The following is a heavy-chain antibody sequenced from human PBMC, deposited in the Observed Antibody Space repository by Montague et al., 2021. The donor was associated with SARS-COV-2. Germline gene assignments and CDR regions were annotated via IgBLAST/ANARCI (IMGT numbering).Heavy chain of an antibody. J-gene: IGHJ4*02. CDR3: ARGPSRLATQEFYFGY. CDR1: GGSVSSATGY. Sequence: SETLSLTCTVSGGSVSSATGYWSWIRQPPGKGLEWIGYIYYSGNTYYNPSLKSRVTMSVDTTKNQFSLTLNSVTAADTAVYYCARGPSRLATQEFYFGYWGQGTLVSVSS. V-gene: IGHV4-61*01. D-gene: IGHD5-24*01. CDR2: IYYSGNT.